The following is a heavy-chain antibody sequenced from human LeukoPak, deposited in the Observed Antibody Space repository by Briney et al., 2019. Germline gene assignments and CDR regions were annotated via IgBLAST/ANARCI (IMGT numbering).Heavy chain of an antibody. V-gene: IGHV4-39*01. Sequence: SETLSLTCTVSGGSISSSSYYWRWIRQPPGTGLEWIGSIYYSGSTYYNPSLKSRVTISVDTSKNQFSLKLSSVTAADTAVYYCASRGFYYYGSGSYYDYFDYWGQGTLVTVSS. D-gene: IGHD3-10*01. CDR3: ASRGFYYYGSGSYYDYFDY. CDR1: GGSISSSSYY. CDR2: IYYSGST. J-gene: IGHJ4*02.